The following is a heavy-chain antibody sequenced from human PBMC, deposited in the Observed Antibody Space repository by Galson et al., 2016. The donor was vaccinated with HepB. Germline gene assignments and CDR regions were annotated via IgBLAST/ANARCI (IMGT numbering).Heavy chain of an antibody. CDR2: IKAKTDGGTT. CDR1: GFSFSNAW. CDR3: TTIKTPLSYYDRSGYHFWDFDV. Sequence: ALRLSCAVSGFSFSNAWMSWVRQAPGKGLEWVGRIKAKTDGGTTDYAVPVKGRFNISRDDSKNTLSLQMNSLKTEDTAVYYCTTIKTPLSYYDRSGYHFWDFDVWGQGTLVTVSS. D-gene: IGHD3-22*01. J-gene: IGHJ4*02. V-gene: IGHV3-15*01.